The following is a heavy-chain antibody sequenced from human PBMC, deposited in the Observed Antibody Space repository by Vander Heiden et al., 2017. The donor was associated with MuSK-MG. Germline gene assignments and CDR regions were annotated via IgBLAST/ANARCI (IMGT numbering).Heavy chain of an antibody. CDR3: ARDRSPAGVATSYYFDY. D-gene: IGHD5-12*01. CDR2: INPSGGST. J-gene: IGHJ4*02. CDR1: GYTFTSYY. V-gene: IGHV1-46*03. Sequence: QVQLVQSGAEVKKPGASVKVSCKASGYTFTSYYMHWVRQAPGQGLGWMGIINPSGGSTSYAQKFQGRVTMTRDTSTSTVYMELSSLRSEDTAVYYCARDRSPAGVATSYYFDYWGQGTLVTVSS.